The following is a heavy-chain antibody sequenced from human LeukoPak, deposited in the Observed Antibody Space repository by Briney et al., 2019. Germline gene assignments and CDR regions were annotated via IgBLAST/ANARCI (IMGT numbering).Heavy chain of an antibody. CDR3: GGGWAIDY. D-gene: IGHD6-19*01. J-gene: IGHJ4*02. Sequence: SETLSLTCAVYGRSFSGYYWSWIRQPPGKGLEWIGEINHSGSTNYNPSLKSRVTISVDTSKNQSSLKLSSVTAADTAVYYCGGGWAIDYWGQGTLVTVSS. CDR2: INHSGST. CDR1: GRSFSGYY. V-gene: IGHV4-34*01.